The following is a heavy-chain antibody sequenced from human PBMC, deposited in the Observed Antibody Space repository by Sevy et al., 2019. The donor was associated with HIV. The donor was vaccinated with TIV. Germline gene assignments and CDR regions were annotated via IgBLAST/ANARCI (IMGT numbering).Heavy chain of an antibody. CDR3: ASGYYFNY. J-gene: IGHJ4*02. CDR1: GGSISSSSYY. V-gene: IGHV4-39*01. CDR2: IYYSGST. D-gene: IGHD6-25*01. Sequence: SETLSLTCTVSGGSISSSSYYWGWIRQPPGKGLEWIGSIYYSGSTYYNPSLKSRVTISIDTSKSQFYLSLSSVTATDTAVYYCASGYYFNYWGQGTLVTVSS.